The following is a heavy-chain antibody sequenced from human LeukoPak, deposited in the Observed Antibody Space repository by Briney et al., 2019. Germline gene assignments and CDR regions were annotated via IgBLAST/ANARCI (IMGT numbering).Heavy chain of an antibody. CDR1: GYSISSDYY. Sequence: PSETLSLTCTVSGYSISSDYYWGWIRQPPGKGLEWIGSIYHSGSTYYNPSLKSRVTISVDTSKNQFSLKLSSVTAADTAVYYCARIVVPAAILNWFDPWGQGTLVTVSS. D-gene: IGHD2-2*02. CDR3: ARIVVPAAILNWFDP. CDR2: IYHSGST. J-gene: IGHJ5*02. V-gene: IGHV4-38-2*02.